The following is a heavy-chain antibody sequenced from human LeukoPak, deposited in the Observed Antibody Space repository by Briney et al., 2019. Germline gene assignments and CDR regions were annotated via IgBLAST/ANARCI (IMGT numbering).Heavy chain of an antibody. CDR3: AKDFRIGYSAHFDY. CDR2: VYNSGST. Sequence: KPSETLSLTCTVSGGSISIYYWSWIRQPPGKGLEWISYVYNSGSTDYNPSLKSRVTISADTSKNQFSLKVNSVTASDTAVYYCAKDFRIGYSAHFDYWGQGALVTVSS. CDR1: GGSISIYY. J-gene: IGHJ4*02. D-gene: IGHD2-21*01. V-gene: IGHV4-59*01.